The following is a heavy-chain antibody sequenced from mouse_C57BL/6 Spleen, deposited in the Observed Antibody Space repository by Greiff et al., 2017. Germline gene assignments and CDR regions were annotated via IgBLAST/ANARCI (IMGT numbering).Heavy chain of an antibody. CDR3: ARSRLYDGYPFAY. D-gene: IGHD2-3*01. V-gene: IGHV1-55*01. CDR1: GYTFTSYW. J-gene: IGHJ3*01. CDR2: IYPGSGST. Sequence: QVQLKQSGAELVKPGASVKMSCKASGYTFTSYWITWVKQRPGQGLEWIGDIYPGSGSTNYNEKFKSKATLTVDTSTRQAYMQLSSLTSEDYAVSYGARSRLYDGYPFAYWGQGTLVTVSA.